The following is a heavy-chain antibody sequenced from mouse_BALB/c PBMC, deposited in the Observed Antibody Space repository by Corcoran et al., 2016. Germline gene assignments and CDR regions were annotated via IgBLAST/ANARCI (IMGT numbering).Heavy chain of an antibody. V-gene: IGHV9-1*02. CDR2: INTYTGEP. CDR1: GYTFTNYG. J-gene: IGHJ1*01. CDR3: ARSYYGSSYWYFDV. Sequence: QIQLVQSGPELKKPGETVKISCKASGYTFTNYGMNWVKQAPGKGLKWMGWINTYTGEPTYADDFKGRFAFSLETSASTAYLQINNLKNEDMATYFCARSYYGSSYWYFDVLGAGTTVTVSS. D-gene: IGHD1-1*01.